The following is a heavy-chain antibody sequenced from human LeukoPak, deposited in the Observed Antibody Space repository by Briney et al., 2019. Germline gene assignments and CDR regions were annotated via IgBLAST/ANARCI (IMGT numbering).Heavy chain of an antibody. CDR1: GYTFTGYY. CDR2: INPNSGGT. D-gene: IGHD5/OR15-5a*01. CDR3: ATARDRNSVYSSFDY. J-gene: IGHJ4*02. Sequence: ASVKVSCKASGYTFTGYYIHWVRQAPGQGLEWMGWINPNSGGTNYAQNFQGRVTITRDTSISTAYMELTSLRSDDTAVYYCATARDRNSVYSSFDYWGQGTLVTVSS. V-gene: IGHV1-2*02.